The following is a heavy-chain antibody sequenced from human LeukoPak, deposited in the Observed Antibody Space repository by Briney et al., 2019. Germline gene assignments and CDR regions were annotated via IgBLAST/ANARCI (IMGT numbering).Heavy chain of an antibody. D-gene: IGHD3-16*01. CDR3: ARERTEGGGIDY. CDR1: GFTFSDYY. J-gene: IGHJ4*02. CDR2: ISSSDTYT. Sequence: PGGSLRLSCAASGFTFSDYYMSWIRQAPGKGLEWVSYISSSDTYTNYADSVKGRFTISRDNAKNSLYLQMNSLRAEDTAVYYCARERTEGGGIDYWGQGTLVTVSS. V-gene: IGHV3-11*06.